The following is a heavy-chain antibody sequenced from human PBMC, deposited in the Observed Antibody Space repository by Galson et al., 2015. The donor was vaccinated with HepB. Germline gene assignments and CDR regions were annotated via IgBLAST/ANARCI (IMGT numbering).Heavy chain of an antibody. J-gene: IGHJ4*02. Sequence: SVKVSCKASGGTFSSYTISWVRQAPGQGLEWMGRIIPILGIANYAQKFQGRVTITADKSTGTAYMELSSLRSEDTAVYYCAGMTVQDYYDSSGPFDYWGQGTLVTVSS. V-gene: IGHV1-69*02. CDR2: IIPILGIA. CDR1: GGTFSSYT. CDR3: AGMTVQDYYDSSGPFDY. D-gene: IGHD3-22*01.